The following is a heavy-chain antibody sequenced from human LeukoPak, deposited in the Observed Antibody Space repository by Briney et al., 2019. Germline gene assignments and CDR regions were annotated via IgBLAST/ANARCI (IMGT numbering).Heavy chain of an antibody. CDR1: GYTFIGCY. Sequence: ASVKLSCKASGYTFIGCYLHWVRQAPGQGLEWMGWINPNTGDTNYAQNFQGRVTMTRDTSITTAYMELSSLRSDDTAVYYCARDSPAVSGRYNSWGQGTLVTVSS. CDR2: INPNTGDT. V-gene: IGHV1-2*02. D-gene: IGHD6-19*01. CDR3: ARDSPAVSGRYNS. J-gene: IGHJ4*02.